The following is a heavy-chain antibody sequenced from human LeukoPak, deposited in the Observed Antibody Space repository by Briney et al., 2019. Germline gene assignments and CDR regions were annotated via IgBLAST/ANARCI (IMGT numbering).Heavy chain of an antibody. CDR1: GFTFSSYA. Sequence: GGSLRLSCAASGFTFSSYAMTWVRQAPGKGLEWVGRIKSKADGGTTDYAAPVKDRFTISRDDSKNTVYLQMNSLKTEDTAVYYCTTPLRWDLHYFNYWGQGTLVTVSS. CDR2: IKSKADGGTT. CDR3: TTPLRWDLHYFNY. V-gene: IGHV3-15*01. J-gene: IGHJ4*02. D-gene: IGHD2-15*01.